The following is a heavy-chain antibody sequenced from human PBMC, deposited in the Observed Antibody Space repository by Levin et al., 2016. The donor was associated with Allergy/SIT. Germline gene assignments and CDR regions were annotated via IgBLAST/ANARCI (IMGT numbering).Heavy chain of an antibody. CDR3: ARVGLVSFDY. J-gene: IGHJ4*02. D-gene: IGHD6-6*01. Sequence: WIRQPPGKGLEWVSYISSSSSTIYYADSVKGRFTISRDNAKNSLYLQMNSLRDEDTAVYYCARVGLVSFDYWGQGTLVTVSS. CDR2: ISSSSSTI. V-gene: IGHV3-48*02.